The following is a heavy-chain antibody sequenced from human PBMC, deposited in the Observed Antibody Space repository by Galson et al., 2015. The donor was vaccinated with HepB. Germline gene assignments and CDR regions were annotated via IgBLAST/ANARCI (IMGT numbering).Heavy chain of an antibody. CDR3: AKEFLRRTTCSSLLGD. CDR1: GFTFSSYA. CDR2: ISGSGGST. J-gene: IGHJ4*02. D-gene: IGHD1-7*01. V-gene: IGHV3-23*01. Sequence: SLRLSCAASGFTFSSYAMGWVRQAPGKGLEWVSAISGSGGSTYYVDSVKGRFTISRDNSENTLYLQMNSLRAEDTALYYCAKEFLRRTTCSSLLGDWGQGTLVTVSS.